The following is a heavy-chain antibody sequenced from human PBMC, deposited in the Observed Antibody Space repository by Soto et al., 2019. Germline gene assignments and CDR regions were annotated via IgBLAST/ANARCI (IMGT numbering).Heavy chain of an antibody. J-gene: IGHJ6*02. CDR1: GGTFSSYA. Sequence: QVQLVQSGAEVKKPGSSVKVSCKASGGTFSSYAISWVRQAPGQGLEWMGGIIPIFGTANYAQKFQGRVTITADESTSPAYMELSSLRSEDTAVYYCARDPRNRPHHYYYGMDVWGQGTTVTVSS. V-gene: IGHV1-69*01. CDR3: ARDPRNRPHHYYYGMDV. D-gene: IGHD1-1*01. CDR2: IIPIFGTA.